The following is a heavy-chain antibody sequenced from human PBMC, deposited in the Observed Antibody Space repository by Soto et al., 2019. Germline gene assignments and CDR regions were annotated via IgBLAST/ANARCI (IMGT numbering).Heavy chain of an antibody. D-gene: IGHD3-10*01. V-gene: IGHV4-34*01. CDR2: INHSGST. J-gene: IGHJ5*02. Sequence: PXETLSLTCAVYGGSFSGYYWSWIRQPPGKGLEWIGEINHSGSTNYNPSLKSRVTISVDTSKNQFSLKLSSVTAADTAVYYCARTYYYGSFETRFDPWGQGTLVTVSS. CDR3: ARTYYYGSFETRFDP. CDR1: GGSFSGYY.